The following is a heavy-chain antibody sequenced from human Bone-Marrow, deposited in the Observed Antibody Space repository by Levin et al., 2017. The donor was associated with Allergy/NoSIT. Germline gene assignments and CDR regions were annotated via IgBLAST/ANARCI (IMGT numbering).Heavy chain of an antibody. J-gene: IGHJ4*02. CDR3: AKGAERSWIRAGAFDY. V-gene: IGHV3-23*01. CDR2: ISGSGGDI. D-gene: IGHD2-2*03. CDR1: GFIFSGFA. Sequence: RAGGSLRLSCAASGFIFSGFAMTWVRQTPGRGLEWVAEISGSGGDIYYAESVKGRFTISKDKSKNTLYLQMNSLRVDDTATYYCAKGAERSWIRAGAFDYWGQGTLVTVSS.